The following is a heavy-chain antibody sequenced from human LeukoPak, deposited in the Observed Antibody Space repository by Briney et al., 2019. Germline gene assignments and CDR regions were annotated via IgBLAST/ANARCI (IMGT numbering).Heavy chain of an antibody. V-gene: IGHV4-39*07. J-gene: IGHJ4*02. D-gene: IGHD5-12*01. CDR2: IYYSGST. Sequence: ETLSLTCTVSGGSISSSSYYWGWIRQPPGKGLEWIGSIYYSGSTYYNPSLKSRVTISVDTSKNQFSLKLSSVTAADTAVYYCARSGVATISGEDYWGQGTLVTVSS. CDR3: ARSGVATISGEDY. CDR1: GGSISSSSYY.